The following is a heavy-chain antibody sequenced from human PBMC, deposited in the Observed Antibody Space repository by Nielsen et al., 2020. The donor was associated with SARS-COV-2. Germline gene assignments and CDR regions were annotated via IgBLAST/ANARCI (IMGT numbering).Heavy chain of an antibody. CDR3: AKGVPYSNVDL. CDR1: GFTFSNAW. J-gene: IGHJ2*01. D-gene: IGHD1-26*01. Sequence: GGSLRLSCAASGFTFSNAWMSWVRQAPGKGLEWVGRIKSKTDGGTTDYAAPVKGRFTISRDDSKNTLYLQMNSLKTEDTAVYYCAKGVPYSNVDLWGRGTLVTVSS. CDR2: IKSKTDGGTT. V-gene: IGHV3-15*01.